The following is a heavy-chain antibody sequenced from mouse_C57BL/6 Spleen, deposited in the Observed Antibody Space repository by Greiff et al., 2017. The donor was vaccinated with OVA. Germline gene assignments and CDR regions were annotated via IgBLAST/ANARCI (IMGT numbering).Heavy chain of an antibody. V-gene: IGHV5-6*02. Sequence: DVKLQESGGDLVKPGGSLKLSCAASGFTFSSYGMSWVRQTPDKRLEWVATISSGGSYTYYPDSVKGRFTISRDNAKNTLYLQMSSLKSEDTAMYYCARTGDPHYFDYWGQGTTLTVSS. CDR3: ARTGDPHYFDY. D-gene: IGHD3-3*01. CDR2: ISSGGSYT. J-gene: IGHJ2*01. CDR1: GFTFSSYG.